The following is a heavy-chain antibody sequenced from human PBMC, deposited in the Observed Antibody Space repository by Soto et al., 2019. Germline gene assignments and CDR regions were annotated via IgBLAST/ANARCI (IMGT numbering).Heavy chain of an antibody. D-gene: IGHD1-26*01. CDR2: IGDSGAST. CDR1: GFSFSSFA. CDR3: AKGGELDV. J-gene: IGHJ6*04. Sequence: EVLLLESGGGLVQPGGSLRLSCEASGFSFSSFAMNWVRQAPGKGLEWVSAIGDSGASTYYADSVKGRFTISRDNSRNTLYLQPNSLTAEDTAVYYCAKGGELDVWGNGTTVTVSS. V-gene: IGHV3-23*01.